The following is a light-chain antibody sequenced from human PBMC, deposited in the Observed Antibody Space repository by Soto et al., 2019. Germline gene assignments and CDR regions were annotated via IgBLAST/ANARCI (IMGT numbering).Light chain of an antibody. CDR2: AAS. J-gene: IGKJ5*01. Sequence: AIRMTQSPSSLSSSTGGRVTITCRASQGISSYLAWYQQKPGKAPKLLIYAASTLQSGVPSRFSGSGSGTDFTLTISCLQSEDFAVYYCQQYGSSPATFGQGTRLEIK. CDR1: QGISSY. V-gene: IGKV1-8*01. CDR3: QQYGSSPAT.